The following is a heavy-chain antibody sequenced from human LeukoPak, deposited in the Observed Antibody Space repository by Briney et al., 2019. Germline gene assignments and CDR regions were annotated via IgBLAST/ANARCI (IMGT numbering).Heavy chain of an antibody. J-gene: IGHJ4*02. Sequence: QSGGSLRLSCTVSGFTVYKYYTSWVRQAPGKGLEWVSIIYSGGGTYYADSVKGRFIISRDNSENILYLQLNNLTVEDTAVYYCGRGPRDSGDYVVAYWGQRTRVTVSS. CDR3: GRGPRDSGDYVVAY. V-gene: IGHV3-66*01. CDR1: GFTVYKYY. D-gene: IGHD2-15*01. CDR2: IYSGGGT.